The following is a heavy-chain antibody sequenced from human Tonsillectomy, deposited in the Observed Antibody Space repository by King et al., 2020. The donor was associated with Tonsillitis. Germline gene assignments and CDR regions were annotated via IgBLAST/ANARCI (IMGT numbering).Heavy chain of an antibody. D-gene: IGHD1-26*01. CDR3: ARDPSSWELLFDY. CDR2: VSYDGSNK. CDR1: GFTFSRNA. Sequence: QLVQSGGGVVQPGRSLRLSCAASGFTFSRNAMHWVRQAPGKGLEWVAVVSYDGSNKFYADSVKGRFTISRDNSKNTLSLQMNSLRAEDTAVYYCARDPSSWELLFDYWGQGTLVTVSS. J-gene: IGHJ4*02. V-gene: IGHV3-30*04.